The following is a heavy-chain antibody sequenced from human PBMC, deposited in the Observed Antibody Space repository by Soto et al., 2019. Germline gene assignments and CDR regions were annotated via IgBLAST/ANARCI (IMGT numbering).Heavy chain of an antibody. D-gene: IGHD2-15*01. V-gene: IGHV4-61*01. J-gene: IGHJ6*02. Sequence: SETLSLTCTVSGGSVSSGSYYWSWIRQPPGKGLEWIGYIYYSGSTNYNHSLKSRVTISVDTSKNQFSLKLSSVTAADTAVYYCARDYRAVVVDSRYPDYYYGMDVWGQGTTVTVSS. CDR2: IYYSGST. CDR3: ARDYRAVVVDSRYPDYYYGMDV. CDR1: GGSVSSGSYY.